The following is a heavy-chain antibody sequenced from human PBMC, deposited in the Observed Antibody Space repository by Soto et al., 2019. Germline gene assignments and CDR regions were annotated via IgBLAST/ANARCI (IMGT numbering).Heavy chain of an antibody. V-gene: IGHV4-39*01. CDR2: IYYSGST. CDR1: GGSISSSSYY. J-gene: IGHJ6*02. CDR3: ARRFAYYDSSGYKYYYGMDV. Sequence: KASETLSLTCTVSGGSISSSSYYWGWIRQPPGKGLEWIGSIYYSGSTYYNPSLKSRVTISVDTSKNQFSLKLSSVTAADTAVYYCARRFAYYDSSGYKYYYGMDVWGQATTVTVSS. D-gene: IGHD3-22*01.